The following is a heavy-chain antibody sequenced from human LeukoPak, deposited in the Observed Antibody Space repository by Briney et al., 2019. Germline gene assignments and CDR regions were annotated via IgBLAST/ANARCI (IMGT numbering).Heavy chain of an antibody. Sequence: GGSLRLSCAASGFTFSSYAMHWDRQAQGKGLEWVAVISYDGSNKYYADSVKGRFTISRDNSKNTLYLQMNSLRAEDTAVYYCARTQQYSSGWYPGAFDIWGQGPMLPVSS. D-gene: IGHD6-19*01. CDR1: GFTFSSYA. CDR2: ISYDGSNK. V-gene: IGHV3-30-3*01. J-gene: IGHJ3*02. CDR3: ARTQQYSSGWYPGAFDI.